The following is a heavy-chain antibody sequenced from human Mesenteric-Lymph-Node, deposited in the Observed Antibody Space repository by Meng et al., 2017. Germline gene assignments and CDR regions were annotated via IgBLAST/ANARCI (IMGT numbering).Heavy chain of an antibody. Sequence: GSLRLSCTVSGGSVSSGSYYWSWIRQPPGKGLEWIGYIYYSGSTNYNPSLKSRVTISVDTSKNQFSLKLSSVTAADTAVYYCARDMTYSSSWYFDYWGQGTLVTVSS. D-gene: IGHD6-13*01. CDR1: GGSVSSGSYY. CDR3: ARDMTYSSSWYFDY. V-gene: IGHV4-61*01. CDR2: IYYSGST. J-gene: IGHJ4*02.